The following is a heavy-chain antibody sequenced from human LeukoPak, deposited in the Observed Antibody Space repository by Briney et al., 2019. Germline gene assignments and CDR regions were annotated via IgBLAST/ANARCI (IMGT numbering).Heavy chain of an antibody. CDR3: AARMVRGVIPDY. V-gene: IGHV4-34*01. D-gene: IGHD3-10*01. CDR2: INHSGST. Sequence: SETLSLTCAVYGGSFSGYYWSWIRQPPGKGLEWIGEINHSGSTNYNPSLKSRVTISVDTSKNQFSLKLSSVTAADTAVYYCAARMVRGVIPDYWGQGTLVTVSS. J-gene: IGHJ4*02. CDR1: GGSFSGYY.